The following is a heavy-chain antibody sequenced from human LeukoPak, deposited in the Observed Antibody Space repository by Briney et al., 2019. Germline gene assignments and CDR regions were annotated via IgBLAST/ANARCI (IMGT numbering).Heavy chain of an antibody. J-gene: IGHJ4*02. CDR3: ALVVPAATLFDH. Sequence: SETLSLTCAVYGGSFSAYHWNWIRQPPGKGLEWIGEINHSGSTNYNPSLKSRLTMSLDTSKNQFSLKLNSMTAADTAVYYCALVVPAATLFDHWGQGTLVTVS. V-gene: IGHV4-34*01. CDR1: GGSFSAYH. D-gene: IGHD2-2*01. CDR2: INHSGST.